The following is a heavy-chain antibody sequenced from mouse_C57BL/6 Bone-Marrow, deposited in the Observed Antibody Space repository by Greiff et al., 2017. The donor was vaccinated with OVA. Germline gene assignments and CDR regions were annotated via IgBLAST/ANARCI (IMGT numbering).Heavy chain of an antibody. D-gene: IGHD1-1*01. J-gene: IGHJ4*01. CDR2: ISGGGGNT. V-gene: IGHV5-9*01. CDR3: ARPFYGSSYYYAMDY. Sequence: EVMLVESGGGLVKPGGSLKLSCAASGFTFSSYTMSWVRQTPEKRLEWVATISGGGGNTYYPDSVKGRFTISRDNAKNTLYLQMSSLRSEDTALYYCARPFYGSSYYYAMDYWGQGTSVTVSS. CDR1: GFTFSSYT.